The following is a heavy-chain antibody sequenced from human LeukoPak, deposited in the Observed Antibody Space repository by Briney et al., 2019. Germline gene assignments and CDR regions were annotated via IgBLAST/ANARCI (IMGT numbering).Heavy chain of an antibody. V-gene: IGHV3-48*01. Sequence: PGGSLRLSCAASGFTFSSYSMNWVRQAPGKGLEWVSYISSSSSTIYYADSVKGRFTISRDNAKNSLYLQMNSLRAEDTAVYYCARGWGYCSSTSCPLWGQGTLVTVSP. CDR1: GFTFSSYS. CDR3: ARGWGYCSSTSCPL. J-gene: IGHJ4*02. CDR2: ISSSSSTI. D-gene: IGHD2-2*01.